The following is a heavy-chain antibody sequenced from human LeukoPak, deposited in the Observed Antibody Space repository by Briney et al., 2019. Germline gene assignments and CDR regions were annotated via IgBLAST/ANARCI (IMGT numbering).Heavy chain of an antibody. D-gene: IGHD1-26*01. CDR3: AKDRSIGTYYTFDH. CDR1: GFTFSDYA. J-gene: IGHJ4*02. Sequence: VGSLRLSCAASGFTFSDYAMTWVRQAPGKGLEWVATISGSGVMTYYADSVKGRFTVSGDHSKNTLYLQMSSLTAADTAVYYCAKDRSIGTYYTFDHWGQGTLVIVSS. V-gene: IGHV3-23*01. CDR2: ISGSGVMT.